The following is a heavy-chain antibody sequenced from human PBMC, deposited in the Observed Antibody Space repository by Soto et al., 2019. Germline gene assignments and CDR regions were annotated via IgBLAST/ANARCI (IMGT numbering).Heavy chain of an antibody. CDR2: MSYDGSDT. CDR3: IVRVADSALDH. CDR1: GFIFSNNS. V-gene: IGHV3-30*03. J-gene: IGHJ4*02. D-gene: IGHD3-10*02. Sequence: LRLSCVGSGFIFSNNSMHWVRQTPGKGLEWVAFMSYDGSDTFYADSVKGRFTISRDNSKNTLFLHMSNLRAEDTAMYCTIVRVADSALDHWGPGTLVTVSS.